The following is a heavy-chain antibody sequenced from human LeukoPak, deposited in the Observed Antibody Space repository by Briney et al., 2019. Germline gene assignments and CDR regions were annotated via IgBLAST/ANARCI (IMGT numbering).Heavy chain of an antibody. J-gene: IGHJ4*02. CDR1: GFTFSGSA. Sequence: GGSLRLSCAASGFTFSGSAMHWVRQASGKGLEWVGRIRSKANSYATAYAASVQGRFTISRDDSKNTAYLQMNSLETKDTAVYYCSSPYCTDGVCYPGYWGQGTLVTVSS. V-gene: IGHV3-73*01. CDR3: SSPYCTDGVCYPGY. D-gene: IGHD2-8*01. CDR2: IRSKANSYAT.